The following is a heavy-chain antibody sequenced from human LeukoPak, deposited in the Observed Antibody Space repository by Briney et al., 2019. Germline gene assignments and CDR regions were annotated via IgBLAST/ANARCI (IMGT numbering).Heavy chain of an antibody. V-gene: IGHV3-7*01. CDR3: AREYQSSSSTKYFDN. CDR2: MNQDGSEK. CDR1: GFTLSIYW. Sequence: PGGSLRLSCEASGFTLSIYWMSWVRQAPGKGLEWVANMNQDGSEKYYVDSGKGRFTISRDNAKNSLYLQMNSLRAEDTAVYFCAREYQSSSSTKYFDNWGQGTLVTVST. J-gene: IGHJ4*02. D-gene: IGHD2-2*01.